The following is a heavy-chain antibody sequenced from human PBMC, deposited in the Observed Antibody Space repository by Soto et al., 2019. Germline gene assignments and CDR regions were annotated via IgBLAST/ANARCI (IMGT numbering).Heavy chain of an antibody. CDR3: ARDTGDYDILSGYYSY. D-gene: IGHD3-9*01. V-gene: IGHV3-33*01. Sequence: QVQLVESGGGVVQPGRSLRLSCAASGFTFSSYGMHWVRQAPGKGLEWVAVIWYDGSNKYYADSVKGRFTISRDNSKNTLYLQMNSLRSEDTAVNYCARDTGDYDILSGYYSYWGQGTLVTVSS. CDR2: IWYDGSNK. CDR1: GFTFSSYG. J-gene: IGHJ4*02.